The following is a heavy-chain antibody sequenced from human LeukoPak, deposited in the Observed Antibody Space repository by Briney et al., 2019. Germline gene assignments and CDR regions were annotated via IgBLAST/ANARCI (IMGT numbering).Heavy chain of an antibody. CDR3: ARDRTVGDTPIFDY. J-gene: IGHJ4*02. V-gene: IGHV3-11*01. D-gene: IGHD1-26*01. Sequence: GGSLRLSCAASEVTFSTYTMSWIRQAPGKGLEWVSYITSSTNTIYYADSVKGRFTISRDNAKNSLYLQMNSLRAEDTAVYYCARDRTVGDTPIFDYWGQGTLVTVSS. CDR2: ITSSTNTI. CDR1: EVTFSTYT.